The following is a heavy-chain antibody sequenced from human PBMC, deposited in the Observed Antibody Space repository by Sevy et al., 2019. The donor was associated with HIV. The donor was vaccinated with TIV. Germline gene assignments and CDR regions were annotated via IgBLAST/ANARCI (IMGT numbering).Heavy chain of an antibody. J-gene: IGHJ4*02. CDR1: GASISSSGYY. Sequence: SETLSLTCTVSGASISSSGYYWGWIRQPPGKGLEWIANINYSGITFYNPSLKSRVTISADTYNTQFSLRLSAVTATDSSIYFCVGPKLTHTNCWHYLDSWGQGTVVTVSS. CDR2: INYSGIT. D-gene: IGHD2-2*01. CDR3: VGPKLTHTNCWHYLDS. V-gene: IGHV4-39*01.